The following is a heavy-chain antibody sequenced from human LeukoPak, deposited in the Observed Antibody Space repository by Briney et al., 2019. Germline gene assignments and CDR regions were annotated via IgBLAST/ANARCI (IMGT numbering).Heavy chain of an antibody. V-gene: IGHV4-4*02. Sequence: QPSETLSLTCTVSGGSITSDNWWSWVRQTPGQGLEWIGEVYHRGNTNYNPSLKSRVTVSVDKSKNQFSLKLNSVTAADTAVYYCARDLRSSSYGMDVWGQGTTVTVSS. D-gene: IGHD6-13*01. CDR2: VYHRGNT. J-gene: IGHJ6*02. CDR3: ARDLRSSSYGMDV. CDR1: GGSITSDNW.